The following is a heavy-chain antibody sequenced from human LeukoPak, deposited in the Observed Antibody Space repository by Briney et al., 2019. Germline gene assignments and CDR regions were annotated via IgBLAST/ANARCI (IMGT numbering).Heavy chain of an antibody. J-gene: IGHJ4*02. Sequence: GGSLRLSCAASGFTFSSYGMHWVRQAPGKGLEWVAFLRYDGSNKYYADSVKGRFTISRDNSKNTLYLQMNSLRAEDTAVYYCAKDYHYYGSGSYFDYWGQGTLVTVSS. CDR2: LRYDGSNK. D-gene: IGHD3-10*01. CDR3: AKDYHYYGSGSYFDY. CDR1: GFTFSSYG. V-gene: IGHV3-30*02.